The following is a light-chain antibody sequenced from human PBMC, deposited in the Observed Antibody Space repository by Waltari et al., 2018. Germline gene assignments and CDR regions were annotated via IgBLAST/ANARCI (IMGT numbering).Light chain of an antibody. J-gene: IGKJ2*01. CDR1: QDVSNW. CDR2: AAS. CDR3: QQANTFPYT. Sequence: DIQMIQSPSSVSASVGDRVTITFRASQDVSNWLAWYQQKPGKAPKFMIYAASNLQRGVPSRFGGSGSGTDFTLTISSLQPDDFATYYCQQANTFPYTFGQGTKVEIK. V-gene: IGKV1-12*01.